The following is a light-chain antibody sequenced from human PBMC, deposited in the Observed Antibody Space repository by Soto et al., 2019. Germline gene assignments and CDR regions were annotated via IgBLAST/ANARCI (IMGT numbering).Light chain of an antibody. CDR2: KAS. CDR1: QSISSW. J-gene: IGKJ1*01. Sequence: DIQMTQSPSTLSASVGDRATITCRASQSISSWLAWYQQKPGKAPKLLIYKASSLESGVPSRFSGSGSGTEFILTINNLQPDDFATYYCQQHKSYWTFGQGTKVDIK. V-gene: IGKV1-5*03. CDR3: QQHKSYWT.